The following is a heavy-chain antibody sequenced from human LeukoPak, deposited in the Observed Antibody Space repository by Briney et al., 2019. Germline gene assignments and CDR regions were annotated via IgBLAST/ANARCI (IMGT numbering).Heavy chain of an antibody. Sequence: SETLSLTCTVSGGSISSYYWSWIRQPPGKGLEWIGEITHSGSTNYNPSLKSRVTISIDTSKNQFSLKLSSVTAADTAVYYCAGFVYCSSTSCYFRDYWGQGTLVTVSS. CDR2: ITHSGST. CDR3: AGFVYCSSTSCYFRDY. J-gene: IGHJ4*02. CDR1: GGSISSYY. D-gene: IGHD2-2*01. V-gene: IGHV4-34*01.